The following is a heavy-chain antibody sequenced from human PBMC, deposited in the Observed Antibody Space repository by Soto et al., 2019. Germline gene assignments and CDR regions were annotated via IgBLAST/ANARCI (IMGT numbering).Heavy chain of an antibody. CDR3: AAYPVAASAVNKNVDD. V-gene: IGHV4-39*01. J-gene: IGHJ6*04. CDR2: VYFDGST. Sequence: QLQLQESGPGLVKPSETLSLDCTVSGGSVGSSRYFWGWIRQPPGKGLEWIGSVYFDGSTYYSASLKSRFTISVDTAKNQFSLNLISAPAAATDVYYGAAYPVAASAVNKNVDDWVIGTTVTVAS. CDR1: GGSVGSSRYF. D-gene: IGHD1-1*01.